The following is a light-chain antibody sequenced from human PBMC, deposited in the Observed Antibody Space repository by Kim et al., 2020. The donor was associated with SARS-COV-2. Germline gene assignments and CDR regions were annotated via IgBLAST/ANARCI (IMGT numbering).Light chain of an antibody. CDR2: NTN. V-gene: IGLV8-61*01. CDR3: VLYMGGGIWV. J-gene: IGLJ3*02. CDR1: SGSVSTNYY. Sequence: GGTATLTCGLSSGSVSTNYYPSWYQHPPGQAPRMLIYNTNTRSSGVPDRFSGSILGNKAALTITGAQADDESDYYCVLYMGGGIWVFGGGTQLTVL.